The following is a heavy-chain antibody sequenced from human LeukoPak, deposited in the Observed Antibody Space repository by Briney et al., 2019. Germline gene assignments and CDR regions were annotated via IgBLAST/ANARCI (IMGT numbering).Heavy chain of an antibody. Sequence: GESLKISCEGSGYSFTNYWIGWVRQMPGKGLEWMGVIYPGDSRTRYNPSFQGQVTISADESINTAYLQWSSLKASDTAIYYCACHDFSSTWTGPWGQGTLVTVSS. V-gene: IGHV5-51*01. CDR1: GYSFTNYW. D-gene: IGHD6-13*01. CDR2: IYPGDSRT. J-gene: IGHJ5*02. CDR3: ACHDFSSTWTGP.